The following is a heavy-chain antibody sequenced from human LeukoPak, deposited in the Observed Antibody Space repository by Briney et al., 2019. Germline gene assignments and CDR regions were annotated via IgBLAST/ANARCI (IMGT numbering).Heavy chain of an antibody. CDR3: ATVRFTTPYYYYGMDV. V-gene: IGHV1-69*13. CDR2: IIPIFGTA. CDR1: GGTFSSYA. D-gene: IGHD3-3*01. J-gene: IGHJ6*02. Sequence: EASVKVSCKASGGTFSSYAISWVRQAPGQGLEWMGGIIPIFGTANYAQKFQGRVTITADESTSTAYMELSSLRSEDTAVYYCATVRFTTPYYYYGMDVWGQGTTVTVSS.